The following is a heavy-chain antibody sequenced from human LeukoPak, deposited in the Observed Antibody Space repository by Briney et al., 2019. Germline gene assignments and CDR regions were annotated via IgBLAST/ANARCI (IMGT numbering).Heavy chain of an antibody. Sequence: GSLRLSCAASGFTFSSYEMNWVRQAPGKGLEWVSYISSSGSTIYYADSVKGRFTISRDNAKNSPYLQMNSLRAEDTAVYYCAREVGFGELWFGELSRHDAFDIWGQGTMVTVSS. CDR3: AREVGFGELWFGELSRHDAFDI. CDR1: GFTFSSYE. CDR2: ISSSGSTI. J-gene: IGHJ3*02. V-gene: IGHV3-48*03. D-gene: IGHD3-10*01.